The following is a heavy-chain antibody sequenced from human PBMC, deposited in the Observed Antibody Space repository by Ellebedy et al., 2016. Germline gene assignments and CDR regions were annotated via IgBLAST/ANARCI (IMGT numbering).Heavy chain of an antibody. Sequence: SETLSLXXTVSGGSISSSSYYWGWIRQPPGKGLEWIGSIYYSGSTYYNPSLKSRVTISVDTSKNQFSLKLSSVTAADTAVYYCATSMGGHDPLYYYMDVWGKGTTVTVSS. CDR2: IYYSGST. CDR1: GGSISSSSYY. V-gene: IGHV4-39*01. J-gene: IGHJ6*03. CDR3: ATSMGGHDPLYYYMDV. D-gene: IGHD3-16*01.